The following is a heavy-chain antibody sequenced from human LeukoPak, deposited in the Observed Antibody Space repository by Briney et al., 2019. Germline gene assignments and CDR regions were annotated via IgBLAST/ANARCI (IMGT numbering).Heavy chain of an antibody. CDR1: GYTFTSYG. D-gene: IGHD6-19*01. J-gene: IGHJ5*01. CDR2: ISAYNGNT. V-gene: IGHV1-18*04. CDR3: AREFLLDSSGIFDP. Sequence: REASVKVSCKASGYTFTSYGISWVRQAPGQGLEWMGWISAYNGNTNYAQKLQGRVTMTTGTSTSTAYMELRSLRSDDTAVYYCAREFLLDSSGIFDPWGQGTLVTVSS.